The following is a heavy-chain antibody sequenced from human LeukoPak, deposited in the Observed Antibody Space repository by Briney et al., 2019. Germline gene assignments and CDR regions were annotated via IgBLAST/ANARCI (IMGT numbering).Heavy chain of an antibody. J-gene: IGHJ4*02. CDR1: GDSIGRGSYY. CDR3: ARDICGYNYGCFDS. CDR2: IFNTGST. V-gene: IGHV4-61*02. D-gene: IGHD5-18*01. Sequence: PSETLSLTCAVSGDSIGRGSYYWGWIRQPAGKAPEWIGRIFNTGSTSYNPSLKSRVTISVDTSENQFSLNLRSVTAADTAVYYCARDICGYNYGCFDSWGQGTLVTVSS.